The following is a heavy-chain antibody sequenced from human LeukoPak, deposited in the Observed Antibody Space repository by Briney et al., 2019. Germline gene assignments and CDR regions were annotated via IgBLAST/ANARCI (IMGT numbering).Heavy chain of an antibody. J-gene: IGHJ4*02. V-gene: IGHV3-30-3*01. D-gene: IGHD5-18*01. CDR2: ISYDGSNK. Sequence: GRSLRLSCAGSGFTFSSYAMHWVRQAPGKGLEWVAVISYDGSNKYYADSVKGRFTISRDNSKNTLYLQMNSLRAEDTAVYYCARGELDLGHTAMAQFDYWGQGTLVTVSS. CDR1: GFTFSSYA. CDR3: ARGELDLGHTAMAQFDY.